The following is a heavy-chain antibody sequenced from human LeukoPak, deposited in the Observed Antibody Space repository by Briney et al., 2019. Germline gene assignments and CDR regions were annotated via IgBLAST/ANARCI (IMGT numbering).Heavy chain of an antibody. CDR1: GYSFTNYW. CDR2: IYPGDSDT. D-gene: IGHD1-26*01. J-gene: IGHJ4*02. CDR3: ARRVHRLGSYSSHSDY. V-gene: IGHV5-51*01. Sequence: PGESLKISCKGSGYSFTNYWIGWVRQMPGKGLEWMGIIYPGDSDTTYSPSFQGQVTISADKSISTAFLQWSSLKASDTAMYYCARRVHRLGSYSSHSDYWGQGTLVTVSS.